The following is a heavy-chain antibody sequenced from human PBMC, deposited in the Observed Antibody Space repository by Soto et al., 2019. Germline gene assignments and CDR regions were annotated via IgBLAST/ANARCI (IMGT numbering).Heavy chain of an antibody. CDR1: GFTFGDYY. V-gene: IGHV3-11*01. Sequence: GGSLRLSCAASGFTFGDYYMSWIRQAPGKGLEWVSYISSSGSSTYYVDSVKGRFTISRDNAKNSLYLQMDSLGAEDTAVYYCARAAAARHVAWDWGQGSLVTGSS. CDR2: ISSSGSST. J-gene: IGHJ4*02. D-gene: IGHD6-6*01. CDR3: ARAAAARHVAWD.